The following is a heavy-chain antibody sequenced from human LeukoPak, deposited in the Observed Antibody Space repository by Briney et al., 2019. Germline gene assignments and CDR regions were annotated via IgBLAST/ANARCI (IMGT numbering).Heavy chain of an antibody. CDR2: INHSGST. CDR3: ARVHVNSGYYFGDAFDI. CDR1: GGSFSDYY. J-gene: IGHJ3*02. V-gene: IGHV4-34*01. D-gene: IGHD3-22*01. Sequence: SETLSLTCAVYGGSFSDYYWSWIRQPPGKGLEWIGEINHSGSTNYNPSLKSRVTISVDTSKNQFSLKLSSVTAADTAIYYCARVHVNSGYYFGDAFDIWGQGTMVTVSS.